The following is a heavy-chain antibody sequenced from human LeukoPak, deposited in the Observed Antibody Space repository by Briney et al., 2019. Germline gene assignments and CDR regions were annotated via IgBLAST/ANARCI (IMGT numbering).Heavy chain of an antibody. CDR1: GFTFSTYY. CDR3: AREGGDCCGGSCYPYYYGMNV. D-gene: IGHD2-15*01. J-gene: IGHJ6*02. CDR2: ITSGSGDR. V-gene: IGHV3-21*06. Sequence: GGSLRLSCEASGFTFSTYYMNWVRQAPGKGLEWVSSITSGSGDRYYADSVKGRFTVSRDNARNSLYLQMDGLRAEDTAVYYCAREGGDCCGGSCYPYYYGMNVWGQGTTVTVSS.